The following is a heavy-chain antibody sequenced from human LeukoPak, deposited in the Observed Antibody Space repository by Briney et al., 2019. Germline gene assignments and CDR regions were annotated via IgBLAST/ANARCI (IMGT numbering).Heavy chain of an antibody. CDR2: ISSSGSTM. CDR1: GFTFSSYE. CDR3: GRDVGP. Sequence: GGSLRLSCAASGFTFSSYEMNWVRQAPGKGLEWVSYISSSGSTMYYADSVKGRFTISRDSSKNTMYLQMNSLRVEDTAMYYCGRDVGPWGQGTLVTVSS. V-gene: IGHV3-48*03. J-gene: IGHJ5*02.